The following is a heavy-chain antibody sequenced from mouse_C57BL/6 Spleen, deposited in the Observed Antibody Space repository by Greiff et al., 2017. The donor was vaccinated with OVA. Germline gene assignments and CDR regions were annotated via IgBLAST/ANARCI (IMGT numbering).Heavy chain of an antibody. Sequence: EVKLMEFGGGLVQSGRSLRLSCATSGFTFSDFYMEWVRQAPGKGLEWIAASRNKANDYTTEYSASVKGRFIVSRNTSQSILYLQMNALRAEDTAIYYCARDKDYGSSGYFDVWGTGTTVTVSS. J-gene: IGHJ1*03. V-gene: IGHV7-1*01. D-gene: IGHD1-1*01. CDR3: ARDKDYGSSGYFDV. CDR1: GFTFSDFY. CDR2: SRNKANDYTT.